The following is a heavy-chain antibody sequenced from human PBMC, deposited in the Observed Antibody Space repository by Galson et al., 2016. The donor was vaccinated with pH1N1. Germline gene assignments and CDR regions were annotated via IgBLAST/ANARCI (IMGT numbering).Heavy chain of an antibody. J-gene: IGHJ4*02. CDR3: ARPAEQQWLVILPFGY. V-gene: IGHV3-48*03. CDR2: ISRSGSTT. CDR1: GFTFSSYE. Sequence: SLRLSCAASGFTFSSYEMNWVRQAPGKGLEWVSYISRSGSTTHYADSVKGRFTVSRDNAKNSLYLQMNSLRAEDTAVYYCARPAEQQWLVILPFGYWGQGILVTVSS. D-gene: IGHD6-19*01.